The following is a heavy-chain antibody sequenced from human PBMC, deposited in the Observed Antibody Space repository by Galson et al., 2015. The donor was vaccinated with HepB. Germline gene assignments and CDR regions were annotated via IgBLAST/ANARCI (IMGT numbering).Heavy chain of an antibody. Sequence: SLRLSCAASGFTFSSYAMSWVRQAPGKGLEWVSAISGSGGSTYYADSVKGRFTISRDNSKNTLYLQMNSLRAEDTAVYYCAKDRRYNWNAASDYFDYWGQGTLVTVSS. CDR1: GFTFSSYA. CDR3: AKDRRYNWNAASDYFDY. J-gene: IGHJ4*02. D-gene: IGHD1-20*01. V-gene: IGHV3-23*01. CDR2: ISGSGGST.